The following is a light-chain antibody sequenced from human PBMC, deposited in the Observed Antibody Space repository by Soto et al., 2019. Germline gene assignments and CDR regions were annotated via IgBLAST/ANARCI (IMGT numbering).Light chain of an antibody. CDR3: QQRSNWHPIT. Sequence: EVVLTQSPATLSLSPVERATLSFRASQSVSIYLAWYQQKPGQAPRLLIYDASNRATGIPARFSGSGSGTDFTLTISSLEPEDFVVYYCQQRSNWHPITFGHGTRLEIK. J-gene: IGKJ5*01. CDR2: DAS. CDR1: QSVSIY. V-gene: IGKV3-11*01.